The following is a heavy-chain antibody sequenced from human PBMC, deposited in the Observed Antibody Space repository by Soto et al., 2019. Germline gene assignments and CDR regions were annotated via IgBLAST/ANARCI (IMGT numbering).Heavy chain of an antibody. V-gene: IGHV3-33*01. CDR1: GFTFSSYG. CDR2: IWFDGSDK. CDR3: ARLYCSASSCYSVGAFDI. D-gene: IGHD2-15*01. Sequence: PGGSLRLSCAASGFTFSSYGMHWVRQAPGKGLEWEALIWFDGSDKYYTESVKGRFTISRDNSKSTLYLQMNSLRAEDTAVYYCARLYCSASSCYSVGAFDIRGQGTMVTVSS. J-gene: IGHJ3*02.